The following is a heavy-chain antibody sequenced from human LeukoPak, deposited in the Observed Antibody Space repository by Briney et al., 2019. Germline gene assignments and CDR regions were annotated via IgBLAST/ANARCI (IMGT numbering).Heavy chain of an antibody. CDR2: IYTSGST. CDR3: ARDWRYCSGGSCSYYFDY. CDR1: VVSISSYY. D-gene: IGHD2-15*01. J-gene: IGHJ4*02. V-gene: IGHV4-4*07. Sequence: SETLSLTCTVSVVSISSYYWSWIRQPAGKGLEWIGRIYTSGSTNYNPSLNSRVTISVDKSKNHLSLNLSSVTVADTAVYYCARDWRYCSGGSCSYYFDYWGQGALVTVSS.